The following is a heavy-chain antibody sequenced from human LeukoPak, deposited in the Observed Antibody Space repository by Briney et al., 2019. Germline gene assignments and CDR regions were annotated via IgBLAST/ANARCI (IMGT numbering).Heavy chain of an antibody. CDR1: GGTVSSYT. CDR3: AIVVVPANMDV. CDR2: IIPIFGIA. Sequence: SIKSTCKASGGTVSSYTISWMRQAPSQWREWMGSIIPIFGIANYAQKIQGRVTITADKSTSTAYMELSSLRSEDTAVYYCAIVVVPANMDVWGKGTTVTVSS. J-gene: IGHJ6*03. D-gene: IGHD2-2*01. V-gene: IGHV1-69*02.